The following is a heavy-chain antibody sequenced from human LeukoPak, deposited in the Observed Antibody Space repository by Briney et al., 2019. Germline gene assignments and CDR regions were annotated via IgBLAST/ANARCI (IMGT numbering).Heavy chain of an antibody. V-gene: IGHV4-39*07. J-gene: IGHJ3*02. Sequence: SETLSLTCTVSGGSISSSTYYWAWIRQPPGQGLEWIGTVYYSGSTYYNPSLKSRVTISVDTSKNQFSLKLSSVTAADTAVYYCARSEMATIVGAFDIWGQGTMVTVSS. CDR2: VYYSGST. CDR1: GGSISSSTYY. CDR3: ARSEMATIVGAFDI. D-gene: IGHD5-24*01.